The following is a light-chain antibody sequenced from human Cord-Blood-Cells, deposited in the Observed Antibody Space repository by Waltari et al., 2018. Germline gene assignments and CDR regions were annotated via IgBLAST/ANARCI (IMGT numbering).Light chain of an antibody. CDR1: SSDVGGYNY. CDR2: DLS. J-gene: IGLJ2*01. Sequence: QSALTQPASVSGSPGQSITISCTGTSSDVGGYNYVARYQQHPGKAPKLMIYDLSNRPSGVSNRFSGSKSGNTASLTISGLQAEDEADYYCSAYTSSSSVVFGGGTKLTVL. V-gene: IGLV2-14*01. CDR3: SAYTSSSSVV.